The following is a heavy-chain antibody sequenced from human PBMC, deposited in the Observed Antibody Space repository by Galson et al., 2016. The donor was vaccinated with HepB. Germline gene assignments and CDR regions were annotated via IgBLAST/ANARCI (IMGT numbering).Heavy chain of an antibody. CDR3: AREADFYDSTGYFPPFAY. Sequence: SLRLSCAGSGFTFSRYNMNWVRQAPGKGLEWLADISISGSTVYYADSVKGRFTISRDNDKNSVYLQMDSLTDEDTAVYYCAREADFYDSTGYFPPFAYWGQGILVTVSS. CDR1: GFTFSRYN. J-gene: IGHJ4*02. D-gene: IGHD3-22*01. V-gene: IGHV3-48*03. CDR2: ISISGSTV.